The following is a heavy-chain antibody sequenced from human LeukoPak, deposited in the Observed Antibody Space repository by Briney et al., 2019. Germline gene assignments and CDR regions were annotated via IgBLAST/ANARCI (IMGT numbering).Heavy chain of an antibody. CDR1: VGFKNICY. J-gene: IGHJ4*03. CDR3: ARGSAGTYIDY. D-gene: IGHD6-19*01. CDR2: IYYSGST. V-gene: IGHV4-59*12. Sequence: SVTVSLLCSLWVGFKNICYGRWIRQPPGKGLEGIGYIYYSGSTNYNPFLKSRVTISVNTSKNQFALKLSSVTAAGPAWYYCARGSAGTYIDYWGQGTLVTVSS.